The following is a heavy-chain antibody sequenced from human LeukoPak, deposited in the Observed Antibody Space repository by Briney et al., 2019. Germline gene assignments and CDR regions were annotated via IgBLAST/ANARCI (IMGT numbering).Heavy chain of an antibody. CDR1: GYTLTELS. J-gene: IGHJ5*02. CDR3: ATAYCGGDCYVTNWFDP. D-gene: IGHD2-21*02. V-gene: IGHV1-24*01. CDR2: FDPEDGET. Sequence: ASVKVSCKVSGYTLTELSMHWVRQAPGKGLEWMGGFDPEDGETIYAQKFQGRVTMTEDTSTDTPYMDLSSLRSEGTAVYYCATAYCGGDCYVTNWFDPWGQGTLVTVSS.